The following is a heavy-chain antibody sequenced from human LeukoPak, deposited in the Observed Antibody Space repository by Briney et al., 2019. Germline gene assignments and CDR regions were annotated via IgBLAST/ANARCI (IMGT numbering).Heavy chain of an antibody. J-gene: IGHJ3*02. CDR2: ISSSSYI. CDR1: GFTFSSYS. CDR3: ARGYYDFWSGYYFRTFDI. V-gene: IGHV3-21*01. Sequence: GGFLRLSCAASGFTFSSYSMNWVRQAPGKGLEWVSSISSSSYIYYADSVKGRFTISRDNAKNSLYLQMNSLRAEDTAVYYCARGYYDFWSGYYFRTFDIWGQGTMVTVSS. D-gene: IGHD3-3*01.